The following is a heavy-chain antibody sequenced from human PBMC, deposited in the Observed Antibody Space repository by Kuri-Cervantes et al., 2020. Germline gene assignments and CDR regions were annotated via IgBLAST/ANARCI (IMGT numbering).Heavy chain of an antibody. CDR3: ARLGRGGRRGFDP. CDR2: IDHSGST. D-gene: IGHD1-26*01. Sequence: SETLSLTCAVYGGSFSGYYWSWIRQPPGKGLEWIGEIDHSGSTNYKPSLKSRVTISLDTSKNQFSLKLSSVTAADTAVYYCARLGRGGRRGFDPWGQGTLVTVSS. CDR1: GGSFSGYY. V-gene: IGHV4-34*01. J-gene: IGHJ5*02.